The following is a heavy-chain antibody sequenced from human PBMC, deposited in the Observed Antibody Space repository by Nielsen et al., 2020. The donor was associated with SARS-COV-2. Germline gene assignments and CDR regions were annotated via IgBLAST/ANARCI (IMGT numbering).Heavy chain of an antibody. Sequence: ASVKVSCKVPGDTLTQLSMHWVRQAPGKGLEWMGEFDPQDGEATYAQKFQGRVTMTEDTSIDTAYLELSSLRSDDTAVYYCATDSPFGVVIYALAHWGQGTPVTVSS. CDR3: ATDSPFGVVIYALAH. J-gene: IGHJ4*02. CDR2: FDPQDGEA. V-gene: IGHV1-24*01. D-gene: IGHD3-3*01. CDR1: GDTLTQLS.